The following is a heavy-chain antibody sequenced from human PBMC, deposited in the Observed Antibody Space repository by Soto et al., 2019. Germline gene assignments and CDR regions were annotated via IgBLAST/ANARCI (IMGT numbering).Heavy chain of an antibody. J-gene: IGHJ4*02. V-gene: IGHV4-30-4*01. CDR1: GGSISGCDYY. Sequence: PSETLSLTCTVSGGSISGCDYYWSWIRQRPGKGLEWIGYIYYSGSTYYNTYLKSRVTISVDTSKNQFSLKLSSVTAADTAVYYCARDTSTMVRGVIHYYFDYWGQGTLVTVSS. CDR2: IYYSGST. CDR3: ARDTSTMVRGVIHYYFDY. D-gene: IGHD3-10*01.